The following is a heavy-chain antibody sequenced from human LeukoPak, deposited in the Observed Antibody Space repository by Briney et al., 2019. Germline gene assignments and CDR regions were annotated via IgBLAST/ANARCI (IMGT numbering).Heavy chain of an antibody. CDR3: ARHENGRYSYGFDAFDI. CDR1: GFTFSSYG. D-gene: IGHD5-18*01. V-gene: IGHV4-39*01. J-gene: IGHJ3*02. Sequence: LRLSCAASGFTFSSYGMHWVRQPPGKGLEWIGTIYYSGSTYYNPSLKSRVTISVDTSKNQFSLKLSSVTAADTAVYYCARHENGRYSYGFDAFDIWGQGTMVTVSS. CDR2: IYYSGST.